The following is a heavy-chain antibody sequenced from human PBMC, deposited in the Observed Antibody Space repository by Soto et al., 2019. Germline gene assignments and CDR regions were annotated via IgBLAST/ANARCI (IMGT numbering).Heavy chain of an antibody. CDR2: IRSNGDTT. CDR3: VRTDGVFDY. V-gene: IGHV3-64D*08. CDR1: GFTFRTYA. J-gene: IGHJ4*02. Sequence: GGSLRLSCSASGFTFRTYAMHWVRQAPGKGLEYVSAIRSNGDTTYYADSVKGRFIISRDNSKNTLYLQMSSLRAEDTAVYYCVRTDGVFDYWGQGTLVTVSS.